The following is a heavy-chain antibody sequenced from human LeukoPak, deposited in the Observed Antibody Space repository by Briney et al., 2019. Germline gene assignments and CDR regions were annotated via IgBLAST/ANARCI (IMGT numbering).Heavy chain of an antibody. Sequence: SETLSLTCTVSGGSISSYYWSWIRQPPGKGREWIGYIYYSGSTNYNPSLKSRVPISVDTSKNQFSLKLSSVTAADTAVYYCARVYAAFDIWGQGTMVTVSS. CDR2: IYYSGST. CDR1: GGSISSYY. J-gene: IGHJ3*02. CDR3: ARVYAAFDI. V-gene: IGHV4-59*01. D-gene: IGHD2-8*01.